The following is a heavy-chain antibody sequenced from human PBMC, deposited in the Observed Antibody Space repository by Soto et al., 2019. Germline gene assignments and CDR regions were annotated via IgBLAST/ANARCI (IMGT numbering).Heavy chain of an antibody. Sequence: QVQLVESGGGVVQPGTSLRLSCTASGFTFNSYGIHWVRQAPGKGLEWLALIEYNAKNRFYADSVKGRFSIYSDNSRNTVYLQVNGLRAEDTAVYYCAREGDDYCSGTRCFHYYGLDVWGQGTTVIVSS. V-gene: IGHV3-33*05. D-gene: IGHD2-15*01. CDR1: GFTFNSYG. CDR2: IEYNAKNR. J-gene: IGHJ6*02. CDR3: AREGDDYCSGTRCFHYYGLDV.